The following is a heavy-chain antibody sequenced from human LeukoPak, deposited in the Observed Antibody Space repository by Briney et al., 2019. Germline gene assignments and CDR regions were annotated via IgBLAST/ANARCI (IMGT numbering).Heavy chain of an antibody. J-gene: IGHJ4*02. V-gene: IGHV3-48*03. Sequence: GGSLRLSCAASGFTFSSYGMNWVRQAPGKGLEWVSYISSSGSTIYYADSVKGRFTISRDNAKNSLYLQMNSLRAEDTAVYYCARALATFSGGINGYFDYWGQGTLVTVSS. CDR1: GFTFSSYG. CDR2: ISSSGSTI. CDR3: ARALATFSGGINGYFDY. D-gene: IGHD3-16*01.